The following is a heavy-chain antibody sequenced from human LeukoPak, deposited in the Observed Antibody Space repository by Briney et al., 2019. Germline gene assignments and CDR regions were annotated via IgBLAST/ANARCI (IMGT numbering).Heavy chain of an antibody. J-gene: IGHJ4*02. CDR3: ATLTVTTPYYLDY. CDR2: IYYSGST. Sequence: PSETLSLTCTVSGGSISSSSYYWGWIRQPPGKGLEWIGSIYYSGSTYYNPSLKSRVTISVDTSKNQFSLKLSSVTAADTAVYYCATLTVTTPYYLDYWGQGTLVTVSS. D-gene: IGHD4-11*01. CDR1: GGSISSSSYY. V-gene: IGHV4-39*01.